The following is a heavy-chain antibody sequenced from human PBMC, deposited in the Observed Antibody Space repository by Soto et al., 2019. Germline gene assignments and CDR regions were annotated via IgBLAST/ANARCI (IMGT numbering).Heavy chain of an antibody. Sequence: GESLKIPRKGSGNRLNHYCIQWVPQRPGKGPEWMGRIDPSDSYSNYSPSFQGHVTISADKSISTAYLQWSSLKASDTAMYYCARLPPIGGYDSYYYYGMDVWGQGTTVTVSS. J-gene: IGHJ6*02. CDR2: IDPSDSYS. D-gene: IGHD5-12*01. CDR1: GNRLNHYC. CDR3: ARLPPIGGYDSYYYYGMDV. V-gene: IGHV5-10-1*01.